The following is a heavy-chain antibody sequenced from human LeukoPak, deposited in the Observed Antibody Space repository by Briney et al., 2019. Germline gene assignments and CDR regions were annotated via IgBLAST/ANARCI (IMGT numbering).Heavy chain of an antibody. CDR3: ASLWFGETDFGIDP. CDR1: GGSISSYY. D-gene: IGHD3-10*01. CDR2: IYYSGST. J-gene: IGHJ5*02. Sequence: SETLSLTCTVSGGSISSYYWSWIRQPPGKGLEWIGYIYYSGSTNDNPSLKSRVTISVDTSKNQFSLKLSSVTAADTAVYYCASLWFGETDFGIDPWGQGTLVTVSS. V-gene: IGHV4-59*08.